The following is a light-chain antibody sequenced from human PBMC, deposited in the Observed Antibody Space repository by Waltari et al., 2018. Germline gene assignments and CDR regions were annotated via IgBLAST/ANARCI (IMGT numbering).Light chain of an antibody. CDR1: SSDVGGYNY. J-gene: IGLJ1*01. V-gene: IGLV2-14*01. CDR3: SSYTSSSTLYV. CDR2: EVG. Sequence: QSALTQPASVSGSPGQSITISCTGTSSDVGGYNYVSWYQQHPGKAPKLMIYEVGNRPSGVSNRFAGSKSGNTASLTSSGLQAEDEADYYCSSYTSSSTLYVFGTGTKVTVL.